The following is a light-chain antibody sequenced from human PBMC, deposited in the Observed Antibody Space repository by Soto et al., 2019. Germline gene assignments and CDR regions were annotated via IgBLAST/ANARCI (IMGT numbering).Light chain of an antibody. CDR1: QSVSSTY. V-gene: IGKV3-20*01. Sequence: EIGLTQAPGTLYLSPGERATLSCRASQSVSSTYLAWYQQKPGQAPRLLIYGASRRATVIPDRLTGSGSGTQFTLTISRLEPEDFAVYYCQRYDISPFRLGQGTKREIK. CDR3: QRYDISPFR. J-gene: IGKJ2*03. CDR2: GAS.